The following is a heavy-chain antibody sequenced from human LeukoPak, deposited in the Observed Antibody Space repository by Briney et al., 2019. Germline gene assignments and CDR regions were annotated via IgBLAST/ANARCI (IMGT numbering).Heavy chain of an antibody. CDR3: ARGLKEYSHSYYYYMDV. D-gene: IGHD6-6*01. CDR2: IYYSGST. CDR1: GGSISSYY. Sequence: SETLSLTXTVSGGSISSYYWSWIRQPPGKGLEWIGYIYYSGSTNYNPSLKSRVTISVDTSKNQFSLKLSSVTAADTAVYYCARGLKEYSHSYYYYMDVWGKGTTVTVSS. V-gene: IGHV4-59*01. J-gene: IGHJ6*03.